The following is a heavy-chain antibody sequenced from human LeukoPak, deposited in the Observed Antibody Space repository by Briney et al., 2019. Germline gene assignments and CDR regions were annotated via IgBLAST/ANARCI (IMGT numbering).Heavy chain of an antibody. J-gene: IGHJ5*02. Sequence: SVKVPCKASGGTFSSYAISWVRQAPGQGLEWMGGIIPIFGTANYAQKFQGRVTITADESTSTAYMELSSLRSEDTAVYYCARDSEGYCSGGSCPLWGANWFDPWGQGTLVTVSS. V-gene: IGHV1-69*01. D-gene: IGHD2-15*01. CDR1: GGTFSSYA. CDR2: IIPIFGTA. CDR3: ARDSEGYCSGGSCPLWGANWFDP.